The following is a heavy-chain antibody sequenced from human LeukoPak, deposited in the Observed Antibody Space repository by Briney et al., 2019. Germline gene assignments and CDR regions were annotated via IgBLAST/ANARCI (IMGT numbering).Heavy chain of an antibody. J-gene: IGHJ4*02. CDR2: INPSVDVT. CDR3: ARDRDWHFDY. CDR1: GHTFSSHS. D-gene: IGHD2-21*02. Sequence: ASVKVSCKASGHTFSSHSMHWVRQAPGQGLEWMGIINPSVDVTTYAQNFQGRVIMTRDMSTSTVYMELSSLRSEDTAVYYCARDRDWHFDYWGQGTLVTVSS. V-gene: IGHV1-46*01.